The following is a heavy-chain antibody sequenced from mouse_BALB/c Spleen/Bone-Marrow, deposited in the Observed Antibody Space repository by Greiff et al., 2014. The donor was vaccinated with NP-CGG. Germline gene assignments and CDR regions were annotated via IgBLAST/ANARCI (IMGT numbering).Heavy chain of an antibody. CDR3: ARRGGYDY. V-gene: IGHV1-22*01. D-gene: IGHD1-2*01. CDR1: GYTFTEYT. J-gene: IGHJ2*01. CDR2: INPNNGGT. Sequence: EVQLQQSGPELVKPGPSVKISCKTSGYTFTEYTMHWVKQSHGKSLEWIGSINPNNGGTSYNQKFKGKATLTVDKSSSTAYMGLRSLTSEDSAVYYCARRGGYDYWGQGTTLTVSS.